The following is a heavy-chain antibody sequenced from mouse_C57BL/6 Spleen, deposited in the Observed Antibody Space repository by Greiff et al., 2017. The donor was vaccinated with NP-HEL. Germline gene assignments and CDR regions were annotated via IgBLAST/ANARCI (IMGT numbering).Heavy chain of an antibody. V-gene: IGHV5-16*01. Sequence: EVQLVESEGGLVQPGSSMKLSCTASGFTFSDYYMAWVRQVPEKGLEWVANINYDGSSTYYLDSLKSRFIISRDNAKNSRYLQMSSLKSEDTATYYCARYGYANGPYYFDYWGQGTTLTVSS. CDR2: INYDGSST. CDR3: ARYGYANGPYYFDY. J-gene: IGHJ2*01. CDR1: GFTFSDYY. D-gene: IGHD2-2*01.